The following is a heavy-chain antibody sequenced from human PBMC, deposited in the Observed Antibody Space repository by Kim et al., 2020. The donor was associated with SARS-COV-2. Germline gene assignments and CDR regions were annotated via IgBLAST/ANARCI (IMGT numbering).Heavy chain of an antibody. J-gene: IGHJ5*02. D-gene: IGHD5-12*01. V-gene: IGHV4-34*01. CDR2: INHSGST. CDR3: ARVARGYDWLVRGFDP. CDR1: GGSFSGYY. Sequence: SETLSLTCAVYGGSFSGYYWSWIRQPPGKGLEWIGEINHSGSTNYNPSLKSRVTISVDTSKNQFSLKLSSVTAADMAVYYCARVARGYDWLVRGFDPWGQGTLVTVSS.